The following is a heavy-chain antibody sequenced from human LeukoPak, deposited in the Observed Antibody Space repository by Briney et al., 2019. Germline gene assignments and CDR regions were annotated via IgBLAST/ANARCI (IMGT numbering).Heavy chain of an antibody. J-gene: IGHJ4*02. D-gene: IGHD2/OR15-2a*01. CDR3: ARVGPLYYFDY. Sequence: SGTLSLTCAVSGGSISSSNWWSWVRQPPGKGLEWIGEIYHTGTTNLNPSLKSRVTISLDQSKNQFSPKLTSVTAADTAVYYCARVGPLYYFDYWGQGTLITVSS. CDR1: GGSISSSNW. CDR2: IYHTGTT. V-gene: IGHV4-4*02.